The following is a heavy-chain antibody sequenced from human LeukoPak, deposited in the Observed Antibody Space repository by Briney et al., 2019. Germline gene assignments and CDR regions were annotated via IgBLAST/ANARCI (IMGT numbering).Heavy chain of an antibody. V-gene: IGHV3-11*05. CDR1: GFIFSDFY. CDR2: ISPDGSYT. Sequence: PGGSLGLSCAGSGFIFSDFYINWIRQSPGKGLEWLAYISPDGSYTTYGDSVKGRFVISRDNAKNSVSLQMNSLRVEDTAVYFCASDQVSGVFDYWGQGARVTVS. J-gene: IGHJ4*02. CDR3: ASDQVSGVFDY. D-gene: IGHD5/OR15-5a*01.